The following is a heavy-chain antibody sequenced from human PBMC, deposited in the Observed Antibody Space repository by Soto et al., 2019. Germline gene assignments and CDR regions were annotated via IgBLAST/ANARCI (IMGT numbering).Heavy chain of an antibody. CDR1: GGSISSGDYY. CDR2: IYHSGSA. Sequence: QVQLQESGPGLVKPSQTLSLICTVSGGSISSGDYYWSWIRQSPGKGLEWIGYIYHSGSAYYNPSLEGRVIISVDTSKIQFTLKLNSMTAADTAVYYCARSYTYSGNHNWFDHWGQGTLVTVSS. V-gene: IGHV4-30-4*01. J-gene: IGHJ5*02. CDR3: ARSYTYSGNHNWFDH. D-gene: IGHD1-26*01.